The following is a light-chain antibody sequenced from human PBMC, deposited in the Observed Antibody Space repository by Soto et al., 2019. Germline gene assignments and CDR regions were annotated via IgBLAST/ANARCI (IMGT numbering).Light chain of an antibody. CDR2: GAS. CDR1: QGIGIT. J-gene: IGKJ4*01. V-gene: IGKV3-15*01. Sequence: EIVLTQSPATLSVSPGEGATLSYRASQGIGITLAWYQQKPGQTPRLLMYGASTRATGVPARFSGSGSGTDFILTINSLQSEDFAVYYCQHYADWPLTFGGGTKIESK. CDR3: QHYADWPLT.